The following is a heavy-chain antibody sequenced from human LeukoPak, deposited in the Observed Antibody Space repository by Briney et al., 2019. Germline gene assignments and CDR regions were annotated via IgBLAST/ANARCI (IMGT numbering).Heavy chain of an antibody. J-gene: IGHJ4*02. CDR3: ARRRVGATQKYFDY. D-gene: IGHD1-26*01. CDR2: ITGSGGST. V-gene: IGHV3-23*01. Sequence: PGGSLRLSCAASGFTFSSYAMSWVRQAPGKGLEWVSAITGSGGSTYYADSVKGRFTISRDNAKNSLYLQMNSLRAEDTAVYYCARRRVGATQKYFDYWGQGTLVTVSS. CDR1: GFTFSSYA.